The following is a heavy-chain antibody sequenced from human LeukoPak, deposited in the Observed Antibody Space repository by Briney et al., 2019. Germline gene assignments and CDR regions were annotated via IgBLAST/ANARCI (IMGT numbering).Heavy chain of an antibody. D-gene: IGHD1-14*01. V-gene: IGHV4-59*01. CDR3: ARLTARQGYYYYGMDV. Sequence: SETLSLTCTVSGDSISSYYWSWIRQPPGKGLEWLGYIYYSGSTNYNPSLKSRVTISVDTSKNQFSLKLSSVTAADTALYYCARLTARQGYYYYGMDVWGQGTTVTVSS. J-gene: IGHJ6*02. CDR2: IYYSGST. CDR1: GDSISSYY.